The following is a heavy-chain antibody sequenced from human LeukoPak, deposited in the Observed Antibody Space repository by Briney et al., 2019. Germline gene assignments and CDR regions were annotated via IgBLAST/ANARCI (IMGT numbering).Heavy chain of an antibody. Sequence: QTGGSLRLSCAASGFTFSSYAMSWVRRAPGKGLEWMTVISHDGSNKYYVDSVKGRFTISRDNSKSTLYLQMNSLRVEDTAVYYCAKGGYYGSGSFPDSWGQGTLVTVSS. J-gene: IGHJ4*02. CDR1: GFTFSSYA. CDR2: ISHDGSNK. CDR3: AKGGYYGSGSFPDS. V-gene: IGHV3-30*18. D-gene: IGHD3-10*01.